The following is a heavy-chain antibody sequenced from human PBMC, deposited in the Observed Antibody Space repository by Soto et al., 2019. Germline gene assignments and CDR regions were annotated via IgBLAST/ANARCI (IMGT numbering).Heavy chain of an antibody. CDR1: GYTFTSYG. J-gene: IGHJ4*02. CDR2: ISAYNGNT. CDR3: ARAERDYDILTGYYPLELDY. Sequence: QVQLVQSGAEVKKPGASVKVSCKASGYTFTSYGISWVRQAPGQGLEWMGWISAYNGNTNYAQKLQGRGTMTTDTSTSTAYMELRSLRSDDTAVYYCARAERDYDILTGYYPLELDYWGQGTLVTVSS. V-gene: IGHV1-18*01. D-gene: IGHD3-9*01.